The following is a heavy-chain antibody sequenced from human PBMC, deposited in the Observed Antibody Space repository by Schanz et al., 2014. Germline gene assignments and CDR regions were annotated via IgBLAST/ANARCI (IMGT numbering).Heavy chain of an antibody. V-gene: IGHV3-30*18. Sequence: QVQLVESGGGVVQPGKSLRLSCAASGFTFSSYGMHWVRQAPGKGLEWVGVISYDGSDKYYPDSVKGRFTISRDNSRDTLLHHWTRLIPDDRSVYLCAKERDTSGSTHGDFWGQGTLVTVSS. D-gene: IGHD6-25*01. CDR1: GFTFSSYG. J-gene: IGHJ4*02. CDR2: ISYDGSDK. CDR3: AKERDTSGSTHGDF.